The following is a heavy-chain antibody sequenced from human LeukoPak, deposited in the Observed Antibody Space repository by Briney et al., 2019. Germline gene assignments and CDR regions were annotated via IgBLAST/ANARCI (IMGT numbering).Heavy chain of an antibody. CDR1: GGSISSTNW. CDR2: ISLTGQT. CDR3: SRESRAFFPFGY. V-gene: IGHV4-4*02. J-gene: IGHJ4*02. Sequence: SETLSLTCGVSGGSISSTNWWSWVRQSPGQGLEWIGEISLTGQTNYNPSLRDRVTMSLDESSNHLSLHLTSVTAADTATYYCSRESRAFFPFGYWGQGTLVIVPS. D-gene: IGHD2-2*01.